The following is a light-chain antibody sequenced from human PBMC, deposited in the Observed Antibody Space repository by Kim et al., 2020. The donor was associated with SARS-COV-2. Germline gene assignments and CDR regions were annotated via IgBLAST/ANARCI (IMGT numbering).Light chain of an antibody. CDR1: QGFGSY. V-gene: IGKV1-9*01. Sequence: AYVGDRVPSTCRASQGFGSYLAWYQQKPGKAPKLLIYGASTLQSGVPSRLSGSGSGTDFTLTISSLQPEDFATYYCQQVKSYPLTFGGGTKVDIK. CDR3: QQVKSYPLT. CDR2: GAS. J-gene: IGKJ4*01.